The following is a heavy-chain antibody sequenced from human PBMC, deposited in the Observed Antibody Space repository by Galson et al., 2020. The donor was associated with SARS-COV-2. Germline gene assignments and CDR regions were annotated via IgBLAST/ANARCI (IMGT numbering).Heavy chain of an antibody. Sequence: GESLKISCKASGYTFTGYYMHWVRQAPGQGLEWMGWINPNSGGTNYAQKFQGRVTMTRDTSISTAYMELSRLRSDDTAVYYCARDLVYEQWPDKGSDYWGQGTLVTVSS. CDR1: GYTFTGYY. V-gene: IGHV1-2*02. CDR3: ARDLVYEQWPDKGSDY. J-gene: IGHJ4*02. CDR2: INPNSGGT. D-gene: IGHD6-19*01.